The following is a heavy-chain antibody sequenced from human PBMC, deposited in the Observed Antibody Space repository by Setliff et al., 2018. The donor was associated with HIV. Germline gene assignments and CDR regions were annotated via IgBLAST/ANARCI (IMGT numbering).Heavy chain of an antibody. J-gene: IGHJ4*02. CDR3: ARGRYSSGLTDY. CDR1: GYTFSSYD. Sequence: ASVKVSCKASGYTFSSYDINWVRQASGQGLEWMGWMNPKSGNTGYAQKFQGRVAMARNTSISTAYMELRSLKSGDTAVYYCARGRYSSGLTDYWGQGTLVTVSS. V-gene: IGHV1-8*02. CDR2: MNPKSGNT. D-gene: IGHD6-19*01.